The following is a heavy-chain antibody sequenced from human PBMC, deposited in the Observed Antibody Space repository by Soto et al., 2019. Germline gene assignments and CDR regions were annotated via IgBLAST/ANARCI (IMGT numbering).Heavy chain of an antibody. D-gene: IGHD3-22*01. J-gene: IGHJ3*01. V-gene: IGHV1-69*01. CDR2: FIPIFRTL. CDR3: VRDRRIYYSDPHDEFVASDYEV. Sequence: QVQLIQSEAEVKKPGSSVRVSCTASGGIFGSHGFSWVRQAPGQRLEWVGGFIPIFRTLTYTEKFQARVRIAAYESTVTVYLDLSSLTAEDAAVYYCVRDRRIYYSDPHDEFVASDYEVWGQGTMVSVSS. CDR1: GGIFGSHG.